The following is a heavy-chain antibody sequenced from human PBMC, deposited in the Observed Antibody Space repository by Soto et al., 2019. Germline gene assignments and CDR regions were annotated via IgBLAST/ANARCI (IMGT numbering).Heavy chain of an antibody. CDR3: AKFPRLGDYDFGYFQH. J-gene: IGHJ1*01. V-gene: IGHV3-30*18. CDR2: ISYDGSNK. CDR1: GFTFSSYG. Sequence: GESLKISCAASGFTFSSYGMHWVRQAPGKGLEWVAVISYDGSNKYYADSVKGRFTISRDNSKNTLYLQMNSLRAEDTAVYYCAKFPRLGDYDFGYFQHWGQGTLVTVSS. D-gene: IGHD5-12*01.